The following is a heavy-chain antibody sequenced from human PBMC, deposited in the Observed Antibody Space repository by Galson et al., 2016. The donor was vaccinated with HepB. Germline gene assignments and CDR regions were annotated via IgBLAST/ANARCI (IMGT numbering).Heavy chain of an antibody. J-gene: IGHJ4*02. CDR3: ARVKYYYEMDY. V-gene: IGHV4-4*02. D-gene: IGHD3-22*01. Sequence: SETLSLTCAVSGGSISSSNWWSWVRQPPGKGLEWIGQIYHSGSTNYNPSLKSRVTISIDKSKNQFSLKMSSVTAADTAVYYCARVKYYYEMDYWGQGTLFTVSS. CDR1: GGSISSSNW. CDR2: IYHSGST.